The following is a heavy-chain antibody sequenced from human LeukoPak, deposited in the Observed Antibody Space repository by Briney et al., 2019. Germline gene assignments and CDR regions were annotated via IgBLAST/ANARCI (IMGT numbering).Heavy chain of an antibody. CDR1: GYTFTSYY. D-gene: IGHD3-22*01. CDR2: INPSGGST. Sequence: GASVKVSCKASGYTFTSYYMHWVRQATGQGLEWMGIINPSGGSTSYAQKFQGRVTMTRDTSTSTVYMELSSLRSEDTAVYYCAREGRYYDSSGYYTDAFDIWGQGTMVTVSS. J-gene: IGHJ3*02. V-gene: IGHV1-46*01. CDR3: AREGRYYDSSGYYTDAFDI.